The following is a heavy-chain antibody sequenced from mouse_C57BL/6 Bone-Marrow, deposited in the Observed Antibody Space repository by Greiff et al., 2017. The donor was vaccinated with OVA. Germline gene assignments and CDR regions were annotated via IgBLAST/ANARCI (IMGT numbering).Heavy chain of an antibody. CDR3: ARRNYGSRWYFDV. CDR2: IYPRSGNT. CDR1: GYTFTSYG. V-gene: IGHV1-81*01. J-gene: IGHJ1*03. Sequence: VKLVESGAELARPGASVKLSCKASGYTFTSYGISWVKQRTGQGLEWIGEIYPRSGNTYYNEKFKGKATLTADKSSSTAYMELRSLTSEDSAVYFCARRNYGSRWYFDVSGTGTTVTVSS. D-gene: IGHD1-1*01.